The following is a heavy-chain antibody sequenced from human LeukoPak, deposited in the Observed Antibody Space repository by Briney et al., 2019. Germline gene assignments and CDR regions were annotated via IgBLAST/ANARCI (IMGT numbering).Heavy chain of an antibody. J-gene: IGHJ6*02. V-gene: IGHV4-59*08. CDR3: ARHRSGYYYYGMDV. CDR2: IYYSGST. Sequence: PSETLSLTCTVSGGSITNYYWSWIRQPPGKGLEWIGYIYYSGSTYYNPSLKSRVTISVDTSKNQFSLKLSSVTAADTAVYYCARHRSGYYYYGMDVWGQGTTVTVSS. D-gene: IGHD3-22*01. CDR1: GGSITNYY.